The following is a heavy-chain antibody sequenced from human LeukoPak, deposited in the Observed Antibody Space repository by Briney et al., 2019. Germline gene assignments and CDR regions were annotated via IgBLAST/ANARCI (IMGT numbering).Heavy chain of an antibody. Sequence: PSETLSLTCTVSGVSISSSSYYWGWIRQPPGKGLEWIGSIYYSGSTYYNPSLKSRVTISVDTSKNQFSLKLSSVTAADTAVYYCARLSGGGIAVDDYNVDYWGQGTLVTVSS. J-gene: IGHJ4*02. CDR2: IYYSGST. CDR1: GVSISSSSYY. D-gene: IGHD6-19*01. CDR3: ARLSGGGIAVDDYNVDY. V-gene: IGHV4-39*01.